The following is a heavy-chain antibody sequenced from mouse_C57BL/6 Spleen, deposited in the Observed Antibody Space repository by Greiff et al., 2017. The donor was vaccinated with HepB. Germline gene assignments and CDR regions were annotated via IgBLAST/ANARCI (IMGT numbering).Heavy chain of an antibody. CDR1: GFTFSDYY. CDR2: ISNGGGST. Sequence: DVKLVESGGGLVQPGGSLKLSCAASGFTFSDYYMYWVRQTPEKRLEWVAYISNGGGSTYYPDTVKGRFTISRDNAKNTLYLQMSRLKSEDTAMYYCARRGVVAYYAMDYWGQGTSVTVSS. CDR3: ARRGVVAYYAMDY. V-gene: IGHV5-12*01. D-gene: IGHD1-1*01. J-gene: IGHJ4*01.